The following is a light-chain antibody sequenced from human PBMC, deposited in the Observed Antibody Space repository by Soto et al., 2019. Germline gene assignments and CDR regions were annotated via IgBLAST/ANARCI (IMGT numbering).Light chain of an antibody. J-gene: IGKJ4*01. V-gene: IGKV1-8*01. CDR2: AAS. CDR1: QGISSY. Sequence: AIRMTQSPSSLSASTGDRVTITCRASQGISSYLAWYQKKPGKAPKLLIYAASTLQSGVPSRFSGSGSGTDFTLTISCLQSEDFATYYCQQYYSYPHTVGGGTKVEIK. CDR3: QQYYSYPHT.